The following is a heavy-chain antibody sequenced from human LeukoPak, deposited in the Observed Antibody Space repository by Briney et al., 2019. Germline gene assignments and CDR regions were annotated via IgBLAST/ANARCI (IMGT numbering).Heavy chain of an antibody. V-gene: IGHV1-8*01. Sequence: ASVKVSCKASGYTFTSYDINWVRQATGQGLEWMGWMNPNSGNTGYAQKFQGRVTMTRNTSISTAYMELSRLRSDDTAVYYCASIANGYGDLDYWGQGTLVTVSS. D-gene: IGHD4-17*01. CDR1: GYTFTSYD. CDR3: ASIANGYGDLDY. J-gene: IGHJ4*02. CDR2: MNPNSGNT.